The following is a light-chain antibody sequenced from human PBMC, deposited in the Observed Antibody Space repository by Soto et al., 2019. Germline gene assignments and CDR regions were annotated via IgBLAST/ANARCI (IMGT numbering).Light chain of an antibody. Sequence: AIRMTQSPSSFSASTGDRVTITCRSRQAISSYLAGYQQKPGKAPTLLIYAASTLQSGVPSRFNGSGCATDFTLTISCLQSEDFATYYCQQYYSYPITFGQGTRLEIK. CDR1: QAISSY. V-gene: IGKV1-8*01. CDR2: AAS. J-gene: IGKJ5*01. CDR3: QQYYSYPIT.